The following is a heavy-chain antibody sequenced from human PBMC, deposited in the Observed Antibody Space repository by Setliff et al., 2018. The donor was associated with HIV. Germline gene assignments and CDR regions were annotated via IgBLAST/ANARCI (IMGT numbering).Heavy chain of an antibody. Sequence: SETLSLTCTVSGGSISSSSYYWGWIRQPPGKGLEWIGSIYFSGSTSYNPSLKSRLTISVDTSKNQFSLKLSSVTAADTAVYYCARLRYSVFDYWGHGTLVTVSS. J-gene: IGHJ4*01. CDR3: ARLRYSVFDY. CDR1: GGSISSSSYY. D-gene: IGHD3-9*01. V-gene: IGHV4-39*07. CDR2: IYFSGST.